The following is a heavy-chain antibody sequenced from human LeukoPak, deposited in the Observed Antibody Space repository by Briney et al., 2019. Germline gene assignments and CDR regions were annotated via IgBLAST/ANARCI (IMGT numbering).Heavy chain of an antibody. V-gene: IGHV3-30*18. CDR2: ISYDGSNK. D-gene: IGHD2-15*01. CDR1: GFTFSSYG. Sequence: GRSLRLSCAASGFTFSSYGMHWVRQAPGKGLEWVAVISYDGSNKYYADSVKGRFTISRDNSKNTLYLQMNSLRAEDTAVYYCAKDLFPYCSGGSCYVLDYWGQGTLVTVSS. CDR3: AKDLFPYCSGGSCYVLDY. J-gene: IGHJ4*02.